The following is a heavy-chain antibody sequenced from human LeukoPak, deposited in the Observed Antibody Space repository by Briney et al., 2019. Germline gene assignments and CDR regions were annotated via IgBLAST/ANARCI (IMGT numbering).Heavy chain of an antibody. CDR1: GFTFSSYS. V-gene: IGHV3-21*01. CDR3: ATDSVVDATKAMDY. D-gene: IGHD2-15*01. CDR2: ISSSSSYI. Sequence: PGGSLRLSCAASGFTFSSYSMNWVRQAPGEGLEWVSSISSSSSYIYYADSVKGRFTISRDNAKNSLYLQMNSLRAEDTAVYYCATDSVVDATKAMDYWGQGTLVTVSS. J-gene: IGHJ4*02.